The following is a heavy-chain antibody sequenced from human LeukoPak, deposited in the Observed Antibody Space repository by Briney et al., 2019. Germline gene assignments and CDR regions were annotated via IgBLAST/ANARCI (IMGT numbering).Heavy chain of an antibody. Sequence: SETLSLTCTVSGGSTSSYYWSWIRQPAGKGLEWIGRIYSSGNTNYNPSLKSRVTISVDTSKNQLSLMLNSVTAADTAVYYCATYGSGSPYFDHWGQGTLVTVSS. CDR2: IYSSGNT. D-gene: IGHD3-10*01. J-gene: IGHJ4*02. CDR3: ATYGSGSPYFDH. CDR1: GGSTSSYY. V-gene: IGHV4-4*07.